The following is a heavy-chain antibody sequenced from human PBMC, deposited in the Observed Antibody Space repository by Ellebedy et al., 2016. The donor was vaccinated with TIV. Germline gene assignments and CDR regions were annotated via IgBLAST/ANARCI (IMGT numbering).Heavy chain of an antibody. Sequence: PGESLKISCAASGFTFSSYAMSWVRQAPGKGLEWVSGIRGSGDSTDYADSVKGRFTISRDNARKSLYLHMNSLRAEDTALYYCAKGSTIALLTCVDYWGQGTLVTVSS. CDR1: GFTFSSYA. D-gene: IGHD2-2*01. CDR2: IRGSGDST. CDR3: AKGSTIALLTCVDY. V-gene: IGHV3-23*01. J-gene: IGHJ4*02.